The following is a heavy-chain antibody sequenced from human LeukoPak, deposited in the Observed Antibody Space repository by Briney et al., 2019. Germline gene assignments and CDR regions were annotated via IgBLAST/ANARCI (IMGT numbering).Heavy chain of an antibody. CDR1: GYTFTGYH. CDR3: ARVGRSRGEWPTKDFDY. D-gene: IGHD6-13*01. V-gene: IGHV1-2*06. Sequence: GASVKVSCXASGYTFTGYHMHWVRQAPGQGLVWMGRINPNSGGTNYAQKFQGRVTMTRDTSISTAYMELSRLRSDDTAVYYCARVGRSRGEWPTKDFDYWGQGTLVTVSS. J-gene: IGHJ4*02. CDR2: INPNSGGT.